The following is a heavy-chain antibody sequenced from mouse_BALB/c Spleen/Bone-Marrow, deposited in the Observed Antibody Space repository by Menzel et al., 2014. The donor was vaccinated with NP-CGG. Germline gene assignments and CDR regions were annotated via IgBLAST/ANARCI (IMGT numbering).Heavy chain of an antibody. V-gene: IGHV1S41*01. J-gene: IGHJ1*01. CDR1: GYTLTSYW. Sequence: DLVKPGASVKLSCKASGYTLTSYWINWIKQRPGQGLEWIGRIAPGSGSTYYNEMLKGKATLTVDTSSSTAVIQLSSLSSEDSPVYFCARRFLDVWGAGTTATVAS. CDR2: IAPGSGST. CDR3: ARRFLDV.